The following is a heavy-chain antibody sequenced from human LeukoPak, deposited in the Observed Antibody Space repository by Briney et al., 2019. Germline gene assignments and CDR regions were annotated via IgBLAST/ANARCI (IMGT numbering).Heavy chain of an antibody. CDR2: IGPHSTFT. D-gene: IGHD2/OR15-2a*01. V-gene: IGHV1-2*02. CDR1: GFTFTDHY. J-gene: IGHJ4*02. Sequence: ASMKVSCKSSGFTFTDHYIHWVRQGPGQGLEWMGYIGPHSTFTSSPQEFQGRVTMTRDASMSTAYLELTRLTSDDTAVYYCVREGEGPLSKDFDYWGQGTLVTVSS. CDR3: VREGEGPLSKDFDY.